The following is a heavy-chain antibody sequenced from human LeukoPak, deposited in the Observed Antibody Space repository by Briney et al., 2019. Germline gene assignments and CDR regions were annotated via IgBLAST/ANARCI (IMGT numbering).Heavy chain of an antibody. CDR2: ISAGGST. V-gene: IGHV3-23*01. D-gene: IGHD3-10*02. J-gene: IGHJ4*02. CDR3: AKRPAAVRGVIPYLDY. Sequence: GGSLRLSCAASGFMFSSFSMSRVRHVPGKGLEWVSTISAGGSTYYADSVKGRFTISRDNSKNTLFLQMNSLRAEDTAIYYCAKRPAAVRGVIPYLDYWGQGTLVTVSS. CDR1: GFMFSSFS.